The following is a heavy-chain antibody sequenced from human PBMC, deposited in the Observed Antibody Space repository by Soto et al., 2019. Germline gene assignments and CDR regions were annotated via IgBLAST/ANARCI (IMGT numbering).Heavy chain of an antibody. Sequence: SETLSLTCTVSGGSIINYYWNWIRQSPGRGLEWIGSIYYSGTTTYNPSLKSRVTISVDTSKNQFSLNLTSVTAADTAVYYWAKVAGYGGLDTWGQGILVT. CDR3: AKVAGYGGLDT. V-gene: IGHV4-59*01. CDR1: GGSIINYY. D-gene: IGHD6-19*01. J-gene: IGHJ5*02. CDR2: IYYSGTT.